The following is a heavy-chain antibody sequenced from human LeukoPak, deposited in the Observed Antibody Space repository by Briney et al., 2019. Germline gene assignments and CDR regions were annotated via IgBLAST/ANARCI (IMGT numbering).Heavy chain of an antibody. CDR3: ARHAYSSGWHDY. V-gene: IGHV5-10-1*01. D-gene: IGHD6-19*01. CDR1: GYSFTSYW. CDR2: IDPSDSYT. Sequence: GESLKISFKGSGYSFTSYWISWVRQMPGKGLEWMGRIDPSDSYTNYSPSFQGHVTISADKSISTAYLQWSSLKASDTAMYYCARHAYSSGWHDYWGQGTLVTVSS. J-gene: IGHJ4*02.